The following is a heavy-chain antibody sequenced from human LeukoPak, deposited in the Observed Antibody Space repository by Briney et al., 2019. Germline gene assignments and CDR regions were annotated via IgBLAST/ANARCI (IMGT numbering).Heavy chain of an antibody. V-gene: IGHV4-59*12. CDR3: ARDPEGGSLLGGFDY. CDR1: GDSMRSYF. D-gene: IGHD1-26*01. Sequence: SETLSLTCTVSGDSMRSYFWSWIRQPPGKGLEWIGYIYYSGAINYNPFLKSRVTISVDASKNKFSLNLNSVTAADTAVYYCARDPEGGSLLGGFDYWGQGTLVTVSS. J-gene: IGHJ4*02. CDR2: IYYSGAI.